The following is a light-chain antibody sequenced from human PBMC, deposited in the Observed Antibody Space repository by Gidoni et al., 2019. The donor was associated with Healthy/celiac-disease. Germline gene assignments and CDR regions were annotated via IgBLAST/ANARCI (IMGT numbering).Light chain of an antibody. Sequence: SYELTQTPSVSVSPGQTASITCAGDTLGDKYACWYQQKPGQSPVLVIYQDSKRPSGIPERFSGSNSGNTATLTISGTQAMDEADYYCQAWDSSTQVFGGGTKLTVL. J-gene: IGLJ2*01. CDR2: QDS. CDR1: TLGDKY. V-gene: IGLV3-1*01. CDR3: QAWDSSTQV.